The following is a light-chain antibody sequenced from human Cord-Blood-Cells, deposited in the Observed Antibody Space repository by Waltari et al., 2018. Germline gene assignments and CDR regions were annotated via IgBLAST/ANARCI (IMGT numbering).Light chain of an antibody. Sequence: EIVLTQSPGTLSLSPGERATLSCRASQSVSSSYLAWYQQKPGQAPRRLSYGASSRATGIPDRFSGSGSGTDFTLTISRLEPEDFAVYYCQQYGSSPPTFGQGTKVEIK. CDR3: QQYGSSPPT. V-gene: IGKV3-20*01. CDR2: GAS. CDR1: QSVSSSY. J-gene: IGKJ1*01.